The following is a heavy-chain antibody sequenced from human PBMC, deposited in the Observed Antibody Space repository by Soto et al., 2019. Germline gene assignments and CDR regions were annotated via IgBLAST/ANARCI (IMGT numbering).Heavy chain of an antibody. D-gene: IGHD3-16*01. CDR2: IYYSGST. V-gene: IGHV4-59*01. CDR3: ARGFFGGYDAFDI. CDR1: GGSISSYY. J-gene: IGHJ3*02. Sequence: SETLSLTCTVSGGSISSYYWSWIRQPPGKGLEWIGYIYYSGSTNYNPSIKSRVTISVDTSKNQFSLKLSSVTAADTAVYYCARGFFGGYDAFDIWGQGTMVTVSS.